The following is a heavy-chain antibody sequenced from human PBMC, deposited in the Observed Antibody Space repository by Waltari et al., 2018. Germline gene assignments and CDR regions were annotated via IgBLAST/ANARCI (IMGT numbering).Heavy chain of an antibody. CDR3: TRKKYYYDTSELGWFDP. CDR1: GFPFSNSW. D-gene: IGHD3-22*01. CDR2: IKQDGSDK. J-gene: IGHJ5*02. V-gene: IGHV3-7*03. Sequence: EVQLVESGGGLVQPGGSLRLSCAASGFPFSNSWISWVRQAPGKGLEWVANIKQDGSDKYYVDSVKGRFTISRDNAKSSLYLQMNSLRAEDTAIYYCTRKKYYYDTSELGWFDPWGQGTLVTVSS.